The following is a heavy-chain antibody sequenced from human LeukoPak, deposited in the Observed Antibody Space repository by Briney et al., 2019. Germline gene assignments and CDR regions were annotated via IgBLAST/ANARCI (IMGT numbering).Heavy chain of an antibody. Sequence: GGSLRLSCAASGFTFSSYAMHWVRQAPGKGLEWVAFIRYDGSHKYYADSVRGRLTISRDNSQNTLYLQMNSLRAEDTAVYYCARDREYYDYVWGSYRPLRGAFDIWGQGTMVTVSS. CDR2: IRYDGSHK. CDR1: GFTFSSYA. V-gene: IGHV3-30*02. J-gene: IGHJ3*02. CDR3: ARDREYYDYVWGSYRPLRGAFDI. D-gene: IGHD3-16*02.